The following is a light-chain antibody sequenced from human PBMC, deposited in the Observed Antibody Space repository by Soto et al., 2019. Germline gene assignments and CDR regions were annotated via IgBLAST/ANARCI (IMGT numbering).Light chain of an antibody. J-gene: IGLJ1*01. CDR1: SSDVGGYNY. CDR3: SSYTTISTYV. CDR2: DVR. Sequence: QSALTQPASVSGSPGQSITISCTGTSSDVGGYNYVSSYQQHPGKAPKLMIYDVRNRPSGVSNRFSGSKSVNTASLTISGLQAEDEADYYCSSYTTISTYVFGTGTKLTVL. V-gene: IGLV2-14*01.